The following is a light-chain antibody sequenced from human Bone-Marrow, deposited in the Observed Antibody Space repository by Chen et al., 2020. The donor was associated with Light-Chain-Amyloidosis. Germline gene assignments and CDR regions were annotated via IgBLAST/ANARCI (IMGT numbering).Light chain of an antibody. CDR1: NIGPTS. CDR3: QVWDRSSDRPV. V-gene: IGLV3-21*02. CDR2: DDS. J-gene: IGLJ3*02. Sequence: SYVLTQPSSVPAAPGPTATLACGGNNIGPTSVHWYQQTPGQAPLLVVYDDSDRPSGIPERLSGSNSGNTATLTISRVEAGDEAAYYCQVWDRSSDRPVFGGGTKLTVL.